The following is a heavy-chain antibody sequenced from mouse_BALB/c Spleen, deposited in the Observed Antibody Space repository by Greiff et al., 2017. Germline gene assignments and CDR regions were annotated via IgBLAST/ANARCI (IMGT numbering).Heavy chain of an antibody. CDR2: IDPANGNT. J-gene: IGHJ4*01. V-gene: IGHV14-3*02. Sequence: VQLQQSGAELVKPGASVKLSCTASGFNINDSYMHWVKQRPEQGLEWIGRIDPANGNTNYDPKFQGKATITADTSTNTVYLQLSSLTSEDTAVYCCAREGSDAMDYWGQGTSVTVSS. CDR3: AREGSDAMDY. CDR1: GFNINDSY.